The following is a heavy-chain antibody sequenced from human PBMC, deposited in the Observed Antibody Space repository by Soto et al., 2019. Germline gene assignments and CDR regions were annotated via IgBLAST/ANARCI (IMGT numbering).Heavy chain of an antibody. CDR2: IYYSGST. CDR1: GGSISSGDYY. Sequence: PSETLSLTCTVSGGSISSGDYYWSWIRQPPGKGLEWIGYIYYSGSTYYNPSLKSRVTISVDTSKNQFSLKLSSVTAADKAVYYCARGNYYYGMDVWGQGTTVTVSS. CDR3: ARGNYYYGMDV. J-gene: IGHJ6*02. V-gene: IGHV4-30-4*01.